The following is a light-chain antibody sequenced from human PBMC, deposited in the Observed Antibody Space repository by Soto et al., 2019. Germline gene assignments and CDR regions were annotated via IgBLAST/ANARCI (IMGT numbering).Light chain of an antibody. CDR1: QDIANY. V-gene: IGKV1-9*01. CDR2: ATS. J-gene: IGKJ4*01. CDR3: QQFNSYPLT. Sequence: IQLTQSPSFLSASVGDRVTITCRASQDIANYLAWYQQKPGKAPKFLIYATSTFQSGVPSRFSGGGSGTEFPLTISSLQPEDFATYYCQQFNSYPLTFGGGTKVEIK.